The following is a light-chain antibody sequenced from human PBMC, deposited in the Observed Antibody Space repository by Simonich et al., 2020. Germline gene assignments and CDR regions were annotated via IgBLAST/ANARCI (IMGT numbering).Light chain of an antibody. Sequence: QSALTQPVSVSGSPGQSITISCTGTSSDVGGYNYVSWYQQHPGKAHKLMIYDVSNRPSGVSNRFSGSRSGNTASLTISGLQAEDEADYYCSSYTSSSTLVVFGGGTKLTVL. J-gene: IGLJ2*01. CDR3: SSYTSSSTLVV. CDR2: DVS. V-gene: IGLV2-14*03. CDR1: SSDVGGYNY.